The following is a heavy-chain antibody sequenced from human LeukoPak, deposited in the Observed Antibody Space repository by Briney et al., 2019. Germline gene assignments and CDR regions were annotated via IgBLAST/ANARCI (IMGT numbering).Heavy chain of an antibody. Sequence: PSETLSLTCAVYGGSSSGYYWSWIRQPPGKGLEWIGEINHSGSTNYNPSLKSRVTISVDTSKNQFSLKLSSVTAADTAVYYCARWGRVTDYWGQGTLVTVSS. CDR2: INHSGST. J-gene: IGHJ4*02. V-gene: IGHV4-34*01. D-gene: IGHD2-21*02. CDR1: GGSSSGYY. CDR3: ARWGRVTDY.